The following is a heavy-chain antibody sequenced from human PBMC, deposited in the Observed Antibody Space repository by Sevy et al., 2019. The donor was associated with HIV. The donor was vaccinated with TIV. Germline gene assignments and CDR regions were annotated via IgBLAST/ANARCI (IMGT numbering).Heavy chain of an antibody. CDR1: GYTFTGYY. Sequence: ASVKVSCKASGYTFTGYYVHWLRQAPGQGLEWMGWINPKTGGTYFAKKFQDRVTMTTGTSITTAYMALSGLRFDDTAVYYCARMGDYFDTSGYYPLKYWGQGTLVTVSS. J-gene: IGHJ4*02. CDR3: ARMGDYFDTSGYYPLKY. V-gene: IGHV1-2*02. D-gene: IGHD3-22*01. CDR2: INPKTGGT.